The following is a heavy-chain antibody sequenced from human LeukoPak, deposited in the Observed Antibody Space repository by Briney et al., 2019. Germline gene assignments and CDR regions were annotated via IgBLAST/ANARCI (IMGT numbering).Heavy chain of an antibody. Sequence: SETLSLTCAVYGGSFSGYYWSWIRQPPGKGLEWIGEINHSGSTNYNPSLKSRVTISVDTSKNQLSLRLCSVTAADTAVYYCARQGIYFGSGPFDSWGQGTLVTVSS. CDR2: INHSGST. CDR3: ARQGIYFGSGPFDS. D-gene: IGHD3-10*01. V-gene: IGHV4-34*01. CDR1: GGSFSGYY. J-gene: IGHJ4*02.